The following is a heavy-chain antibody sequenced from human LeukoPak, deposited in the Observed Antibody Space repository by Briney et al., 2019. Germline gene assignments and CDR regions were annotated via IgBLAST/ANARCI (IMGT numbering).Heavy chain of an antibody. V-gene: IGHV4-34*01. CDR2: INHSGST. Sequence: SETLSLTCAVYGGSFSGYYWSWIRQPPGKGLEWIGEINHSGSTNYNPSLKSRVTISVDTSKNQFSLKLSSVTAADTAVYYCASPHTNIRDGYNLPAAYDAFDIWGQGTMVTVSS. CDR1: GGSFSGYY. D-gene: IGHD5-24*01. J-gene: IGHJ3*02. CDR3: ASPHTNIRDGYNLPAAYDAFDI.